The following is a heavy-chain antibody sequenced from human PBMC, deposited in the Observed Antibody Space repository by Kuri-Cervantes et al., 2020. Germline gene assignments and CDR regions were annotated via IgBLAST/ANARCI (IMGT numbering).Heavy chain of an antibody. Sequence: GGSLRLSCAASGFTFSSYSMNWVRQAPGKGLEWVSSISSSSSYIYYADSVKGRFTISRDNAKNSLYLQMNSLRAEDTAVYYCARGPYDILTGPRPDYYYMDVWGKGTTVTVSS. J-gene: IGHJ6*03. CDR2: ISSSSSYI. V-gene: IGHV3-21*01. D-gene: IGHD3-9*01. CDR3: ARGPYDILTGPRPDYYYMDV. CDR1: GFTFSSYS.